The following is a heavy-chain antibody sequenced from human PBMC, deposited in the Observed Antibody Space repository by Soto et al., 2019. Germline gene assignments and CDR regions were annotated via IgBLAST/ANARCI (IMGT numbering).Heavy chain of an antibody. J-gene: IGHJ4*02. CDR3: ASRYDSSDY. V-gene: IGHV1-69*02. Sequence: QVQLVQSGAEVKKPGSSVKVSCKASGGTFSSYTISWVRQAPGHGLEWMERIIPILGIAKYAQKFQGRVKITAEKSTSTAYMELTSPRSEDTAVHYCASRYDSSDYWGQGTLVTVSS. CDR2: IIPILGIA. D-gene: IGHD3-22*01. CDR1: GGTFSSYT.